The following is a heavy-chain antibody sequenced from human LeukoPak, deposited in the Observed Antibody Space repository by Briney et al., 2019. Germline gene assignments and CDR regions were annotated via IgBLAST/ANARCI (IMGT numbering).Heavy chain of an antibody. CDR1: GFTFSSYG. V-gene: IGHV3-30*18. D-gene: IGHD4-11*01. Sequence: QPGRSLRLSCAASGFTFSSYGMHWVRQAPGKELEWVAVISYDGSNKYYADSVKGRFTISRDNSKNTLYLQMNSLRAEDTTVYYCAKDRASRLFDYWGQGTLLPVST. CDR3: AKDRASRLFDY. CDR2: ISYDGSNK. J-gene: IGHJ4*02.